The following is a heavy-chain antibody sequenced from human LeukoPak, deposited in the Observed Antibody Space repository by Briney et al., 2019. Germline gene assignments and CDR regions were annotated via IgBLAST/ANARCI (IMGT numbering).Heavy chain of an antibody. Sequence: ASVKVSCKASGYIFTDYYMHWVRQAPGQGLEWMGWINPNSGDTNYAQKLQGRVTMTTDTSTSTAYMELRSLRSDDTAVYYCARDQYYDSKGWFDPWGQGTLVTVSS. CDR1: GYIFTDYY. D-gene: IGHD3-22*01. V-gene: IGHV1-2*02. CDR3: ARDQYYDSKGWFDP. CDR2: INPNSGDT. J-gene: IGHJ5*02.